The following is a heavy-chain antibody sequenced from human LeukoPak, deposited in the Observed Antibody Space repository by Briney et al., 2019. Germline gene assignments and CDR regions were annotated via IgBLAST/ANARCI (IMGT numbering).Heavy chain of an antibody. CDR1: GFTFSSCI. CDR2: ISSSSSTI. CDR3: ASQSYYDIFTGYWPQVDY. J-gene: IGHJ4*02. Sequence: GGSLRLSCAASGFTFSSCIMNWVRQAPGKGLEWVSYISSSSSTIYYADSVKGRFTISRDNAKNSLYLQMNSLRDEDTAVYYCASQSYYDIFTGYWPQVDYWGQGTLVTVSS. D-gene: IGHD3-9*01. V-gene: IGHV3-48*02.